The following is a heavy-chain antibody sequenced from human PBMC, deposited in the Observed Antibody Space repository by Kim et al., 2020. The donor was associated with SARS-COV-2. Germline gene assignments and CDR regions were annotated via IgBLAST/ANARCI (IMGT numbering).Heavy chain of an antibody. Sequence: HYAPKHQGRVPMTTDTSTSTAYMELRSLRSDDTAVYYCARDRDATFDYWGQGTLVTVSS. CDR3: ARDRDATFDY. J-gene: IGHJ4*02. V-gene: IGHV1-18*01.